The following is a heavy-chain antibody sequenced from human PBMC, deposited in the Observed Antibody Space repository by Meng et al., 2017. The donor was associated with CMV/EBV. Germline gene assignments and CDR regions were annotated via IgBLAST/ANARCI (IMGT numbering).Heavy chain of an antibody. D-gene: IGHD3/OR15-3a*01. J-gene: IGHJ4*02. Sequence: QGQLVASGGGLVKPGGSLRLSCAASGFTFSDYYMSWIRQAPGKGLEWVSYISSSSSYTNYADSVKGRFTISRDNAKNSLYLQMNSLRAEDTAVYYCARDRTGYPFDYWGQGTLVTVSS. CDR3: ARDRTGYPFDY. CDR2: ISSSSSYT. V-gene: IGHV3-11*05. CDR1: GFTFSDYY.